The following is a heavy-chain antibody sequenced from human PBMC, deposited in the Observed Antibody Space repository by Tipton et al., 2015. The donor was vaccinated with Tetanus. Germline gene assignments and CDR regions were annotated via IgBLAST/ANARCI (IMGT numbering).Heavy chain of an antibody. Sequence: SLRLSCEVSGFTLSRFGMNWVRQAPGKGLEWISSISSTSSYIYYATSVKGRFTIPRDNAKNSLFLQMNRLRAEDTAIYYCARGGSLDNWGPGTLVTVSS. V-gene: IGHV3-21*01. CDR3: ARGGSLDN. CDR2: ISSTSSYI. CDR1: GFTLSRFG. J-gene: IGHJ4*02. D-gene: IGHD5-12*01.